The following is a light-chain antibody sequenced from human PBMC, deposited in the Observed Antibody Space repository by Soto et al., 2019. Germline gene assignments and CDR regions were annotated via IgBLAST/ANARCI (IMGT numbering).Light chain of an antibody. CDR1: TSNIGNKF. CDR2: DND. V-gene: IGLV1-51*01. J-gene: IGLJ2*01. Sequence: QSVLTQPPSVSAAPGQTVTISCSGSTSNIGNKFVSWYQQYPGTIPRLLIYDNDKRPSGIPGRFSGSKSGTSATLGITGLQAGDEADYCCGTWDNNLSYLVFGGGTKVTVL. CDR3: GTWDNNLSYLV.